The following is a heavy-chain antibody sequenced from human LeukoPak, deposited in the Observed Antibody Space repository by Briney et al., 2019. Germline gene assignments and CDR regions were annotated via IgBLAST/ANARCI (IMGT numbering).Heavy chain of an antibody. J-gene: IGHJ3*02. V-gene: IGHV3-53*01. CDR1: GFTVSNSY. D-gene: IGHD6-13*01. CDR2: IYSGGIT. CDR3: ARDGPGRYSSSWHGGAFDI. Sequence: GGSLRLSCAASGFTVSNSYMSWVRQAPGKGLEWVSVIYSGGITYYADSVKGRFTFSRDNSKNTLYLQMNSLRVDDTAVYYCARDGPGRYSSSWHGGAFDIWGQGTMVTVSS.